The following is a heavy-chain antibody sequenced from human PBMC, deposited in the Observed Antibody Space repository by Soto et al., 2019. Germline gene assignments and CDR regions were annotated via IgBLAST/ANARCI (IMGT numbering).Heavy chain of an antibody. J-gene: IGHJ6*02. V-gene: IGHV1-18*01. CDR3: ARDPGFGFGYSYAFAMDV. CDR2: ISGYNGNT. D-gene: IGHD5-18*01. Sequence: ASVKVSCKASGSTFSNYGISWVRQGPGQGLEWMGWISGYNGNTHYEEKVQDRIKMTTDTSTSTTYLELRSLRSDDTAVYFCARDPGFGFGYSYAFAMDVWGQGTTVTVSS. CDR1: GSTFSNYG.